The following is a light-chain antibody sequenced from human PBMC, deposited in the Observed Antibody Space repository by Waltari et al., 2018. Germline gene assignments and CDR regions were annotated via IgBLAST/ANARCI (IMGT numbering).Light chain of an antibody. CDR3: QQYYTTPRT. Sequence: DIVMTQYPASLAESLGERATINCKSSQSVLYSSNNKNYLAWYQQKPGQPPKLLIYWASTRESGVPDRFKGSGSGTDFTLTISSLQAEDVAVYYCQQYYTTPRTFGQGTKVEIK. CDR1: QSVLYSSNNKNY. V-gene: IGKV4-1*01. J-gene: IGKJ1*01. CDR2: WAS.